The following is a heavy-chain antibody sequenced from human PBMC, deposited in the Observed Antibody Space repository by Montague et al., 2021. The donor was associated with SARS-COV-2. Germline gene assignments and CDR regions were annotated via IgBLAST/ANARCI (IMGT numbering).Heavy chain of an antibody. Sequence: SETLSLTCSVSGDSISNYSWSWIRQSPGKGLEWIGYIYYSGSTNYNPSLTSRGTISVDTSKNQVSLKLTSVTAADTAVYYCARHLRVTTVTSHMYHYAMDVWGQGTTVTVSS. D-gene: IGHD4-11*01. CDR2: IYYSGST. J-gene: IGHJ6*02. V-gene: IGHV4-59*08. CDR1: GDSISNYS. CDR3: ARHLRVTTVTSHMYHYAMDV.